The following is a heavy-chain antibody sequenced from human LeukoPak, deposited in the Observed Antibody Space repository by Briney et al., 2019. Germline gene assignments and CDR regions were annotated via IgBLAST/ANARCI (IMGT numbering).Heavy chain of an antibody. CDR1: GYTFTGYY. CDR2: INPNSGGT. J-gene: IGHJ4*02. D-gene: IGHD6-13*01. Sequence: GASVKVSFKASGYTFTGYYMHWVRPAAGQGLEGVGWINPNSGGTNYAQKFQGRVTMTRDTSISTAYMELSRLRSDDTAVYYCAGGPLTYSSSWHHFDYWGQGTLVTVSS. V-gene: IGHV1-2*02. CDR3: AGGPLTYSSSWHHFDY.